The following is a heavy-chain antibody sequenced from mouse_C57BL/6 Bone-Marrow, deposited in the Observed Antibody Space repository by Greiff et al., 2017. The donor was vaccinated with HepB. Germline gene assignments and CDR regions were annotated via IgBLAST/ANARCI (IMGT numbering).Heavy chain of an antibody. J-gene: IGHJ3*01. CDR1: GYTFTSYW. CDR3: ARGGFYYGSSYEAY. D-gene: IGHD1-1*01. V-gene: IGHV1-64*01. CDR2: IHPNSGST. Sequence: QVQLQQPGAELVKPGASVKLSCKASGYTFTSYWMHWVKQRPGQGLEWIGMIHPNSGSTNYNEKFKSKATLTVDKSSSTAYMQLSSLTSEDSAVYYCARGGFYYGSSYEAYWGQGTLVTVSA.